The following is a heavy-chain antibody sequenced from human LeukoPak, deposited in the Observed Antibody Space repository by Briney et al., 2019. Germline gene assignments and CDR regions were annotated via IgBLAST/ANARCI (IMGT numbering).Heavy chain of an antibody. V-gene: IGHV3-30*03. J-gene: IGHJ4*02. CDR2: ISYDGSNK. D-gene: IGHD3-10*01. Sequence: PGRSLRLSCAASGFTFSSYGMHWVRQAPGKGLEWVAVISYDGSNKYYADSVKGRFTISRDNSKNTLYLQMSSLRAEDTAVYYCVMRYYYGSGSYIPYYFDYWGQGTLVTVSS. CDR1: GFTFSSYG. CDR3: VMRYYYGSGSYIPYYFDY.